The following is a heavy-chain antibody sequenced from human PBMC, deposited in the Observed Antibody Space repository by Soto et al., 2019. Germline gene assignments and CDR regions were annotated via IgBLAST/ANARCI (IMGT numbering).Heavy chain of an antibody. V-gene: IGHV3-23*01. Sequence: GGSLRLSCAASGFTFSSYAMSWVRQAPGKGLEWVSAISGSGGSTYYADSVKGRFTISRDNSKNTLYLQMNSLRAEDTAVYYCAKGDYYGSGSPPEYFDYWGQGTLVTVSS. J-gene: IGHJ4*02. D-gene: IGHD3-10*01. CDR2: ISGSGGST. CDR3: AKGDYYGSGSPPEYFDY. CDR1: GFTFSSYA.